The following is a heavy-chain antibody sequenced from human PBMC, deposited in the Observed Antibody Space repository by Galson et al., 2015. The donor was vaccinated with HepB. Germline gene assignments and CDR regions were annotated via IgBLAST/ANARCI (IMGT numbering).Heavy chain of an antibody. V-gene: IGHV4-59*01. CDR3: ARVSPLRGAFDY. CDR2: IYYSGST. J-gene: IGHJ4*02. CDR1: GGSISSYY. Sequence: SETLSLTCTVSGGSISSYYRSWIRQPPGKGLEWIGYIYYSGSTNYNPSLKSRVTISVDTSKNQFSLKLSSVTAADTAVYYCARVSPLRGAFDYWGQGTLVTVSS. D-gene: IGHD4-17*01.